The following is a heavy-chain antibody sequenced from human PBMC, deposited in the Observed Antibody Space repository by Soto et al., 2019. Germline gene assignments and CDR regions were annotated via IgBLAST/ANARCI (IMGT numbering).Heavy chain of an antibody. V-gene: IGHV3-48*02. Sequence: GGSLRLSCAASGFTFSIYSMNWVRQAPGQGLEWISYITPSTSPIYYADSVQGRFTISRDNAKTSVYLQMNSLRDEDTAVYYCVRDPAYAFDIWGQGTMVTVSS. CDR1: GFTFSIYS. CDR2: ITPSTSPI. J-gene: IGHJ3*02. CDR3: VRDPAYAFDI.